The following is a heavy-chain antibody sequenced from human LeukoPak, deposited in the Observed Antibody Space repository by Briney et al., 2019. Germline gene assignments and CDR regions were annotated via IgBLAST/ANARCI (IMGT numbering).Heavy chain of an antibody. V-gene: IGHV3-30*18. CDR3: AKELRFLEWLSNYYFDY. D-gene: IGHD3-3*01. Sequence: PGGSLRLSCAASGFTFSSYGMHWVRQAPGKGLEWGAVISYDGSNKYYADSVKGRFTISRDNSKNTLYLKMNSLRAEDTAVYYCAKELRFLEWLSNYYFDYWGQGTLVTVSS. CDR2: ISYDGSNK. J-gene: IGHJ4*02. CDR1: GFTFSSYG.